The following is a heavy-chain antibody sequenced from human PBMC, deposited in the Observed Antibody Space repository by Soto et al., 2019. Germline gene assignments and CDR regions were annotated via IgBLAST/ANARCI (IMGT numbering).Heavy chain of an antibody. V-gene: IGHV4-39*01. Sequence: QLQLQESGPGLVKPSETLSLTCTVSGGSISSSSYYWGWIRQPPGKGLEWIGSIYYSGSTYYNPSLKSRVTISVDTSKNQFSLKLSSVTAADTAVYYCARLRLERYFDYWGQGTLVTVSS. D-gene: IGHD6-25*01. CDR1: GGSISSSSYY. J-gene: IGHJ4*02. CDR3: ARLRLERYFDY. CDR2: IYYSGST.